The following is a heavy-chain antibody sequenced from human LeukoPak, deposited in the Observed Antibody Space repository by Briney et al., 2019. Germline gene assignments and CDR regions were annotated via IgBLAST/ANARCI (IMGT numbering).Heavy chain of an antibody. CDR2: VSCDGGNK. Sequence: PGRSLRLSCAASGFTFSSYGMHWVRQAPGKGLEWVAFVSCDGGNKYYVDSVKGRFTISRDNSKTTLYLQMNSLRAEDTAVYYCAKDLSVYCDSRGFDPWGQGTLVTVSS. V-gene: IGHV3-30*18. D-gene: IGHD3-22*01. CDR3: AKDLSVYCDSRGFDP. CDR1: GFTFSSYG. J-gene: IGHJ5*02.